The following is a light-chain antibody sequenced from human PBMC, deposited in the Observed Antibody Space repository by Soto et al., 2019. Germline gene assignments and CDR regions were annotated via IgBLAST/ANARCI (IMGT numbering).Light chain of an antibody. Sequence: DIVMTQSPLSLPVTPGEPASISCRSSQSLLHSNGYTYLDWYLQKPGQSPQLLIHLGSNRVSGVPDRFSGSGSGTDFTLKISRVEAEDVGVYYCMQALQTPLTFGGGTKVEIK. CDR1: QSLLHSNGYTY. J-gene: IGKJ4*01. CDR3: MQALQTPLT. CDR2: LGS. V-gene: IGKV2-28*01.